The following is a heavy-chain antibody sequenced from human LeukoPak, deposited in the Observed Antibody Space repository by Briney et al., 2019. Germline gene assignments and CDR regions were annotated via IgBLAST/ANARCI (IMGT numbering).Heavy chain of an antibody. CDR2: ISAYNGNT. V-gene: IGHV1-18*01. Sequence: GAPVNVSCKASGYTFTSYGISWVRQAPGQGLEWMGWISAYNGNTNYAQKLQGRVTMTIDTSTSTAYMELRSLRSDDTAVYYCASYSQDIVVVPAAMYMDVWGQGTTVTVSS. CDR3: ASYSQDIVVVPAAMYMDV. J-gene: IGHJ6*02. CDR1: GYTFTSYG. D-gene: IGHD2-2*01.